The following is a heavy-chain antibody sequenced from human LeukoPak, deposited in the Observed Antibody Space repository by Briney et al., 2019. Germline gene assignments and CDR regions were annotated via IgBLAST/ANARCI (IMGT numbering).Heavy chain of an antibody. V-gene: IGHV3-21*06. CDR3: TRAPGAGPLTVTWSGPFDI. CDR2: ISSSGSYI. D-gene: IGHD3-3*01. J-gene: IGHJ3*02. CDR1: GFSFSYYS. Sequence: GGSLRLSCAASGFSFSYYSMNWVRQAPGEGLEWVSSISSSGSYIYYADSVKGRFTVSRDNAKTSLYLQMNSLRAEDTAVYYCTRAPGAGPLTVTWSGPFDIWGQGTVVTVSS.